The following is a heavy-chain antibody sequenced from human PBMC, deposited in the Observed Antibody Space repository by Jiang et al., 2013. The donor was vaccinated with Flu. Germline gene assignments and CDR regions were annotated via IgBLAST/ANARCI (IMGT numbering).Heavy chain of an antibody. D-gene: IGHD3-16*01. CDR2: IYYSGST. CDR1: GGSISSYY. V-gene: IGHV4-59*13. CDR3: ARDQSGGGGGWFDP. J-gene: IGHJ5*02. Sequence: TVSGGSISSYYWSWIRQPPGKGLEWIGYIYYSGSTNYNPSLKSRVTISVDTSKNQFSLKLSSVTAADTAVYYCARDQSGGGGGWFDPWGQGTLVTVSS.